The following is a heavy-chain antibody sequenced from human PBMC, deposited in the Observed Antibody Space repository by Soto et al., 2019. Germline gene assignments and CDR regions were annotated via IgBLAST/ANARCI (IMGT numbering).Heavy chain of an antibody. D-gene: IGHD2-15*01. CDR2: ISGSGGST. Sequence: HPGGSLRLSCAASGFTFSSYAMSWVRQAPGKGLEWVSAISGSGGSTYYADSVKGRFTISRDNSKNTLYLQMNSLRAEDTAVYYCAKDLYCSGGSCYTSYYYYYMDVWGKGTTVTVSS. CDR3: AKDLYCSGGSCYTSYYYYYMDV. CDR1: GFTFSSYA. V-gene: IGHV3-23*01. J-gene: IGHJ6*03.